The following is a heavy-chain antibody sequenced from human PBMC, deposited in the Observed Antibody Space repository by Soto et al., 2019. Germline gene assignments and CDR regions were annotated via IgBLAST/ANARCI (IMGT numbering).Heavy chain of an antibody. J-gene: IGHJ4*02. CDR3: ARERFQVLYGKPYFDS. Sequence: PSETLSLTCTVSGGSITTGGSYWSWIRQHPVKGLEWIGNIYHSGNTYYNPSLKSPLTISVDTSKNHFSLMVDSVTAADTAVYYCARERFQVLYGKPYFDSWGQGTLVTVSS. CDR1: GGSITTGGSY. V-gene: IGHV4-31*02. CDR2: IYHSGNT. D-gene: IGHD2-2*02.